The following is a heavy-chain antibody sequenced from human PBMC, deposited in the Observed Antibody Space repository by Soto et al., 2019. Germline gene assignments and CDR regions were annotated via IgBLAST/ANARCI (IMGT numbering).Heavy chain of an antibody. D-gene: IGHD1-20*01. CDR1: GGTLSNYA. CDR2: IIPIFNTA. J-gene: IGHJ6*02. V-gene: IGHV1-69*01. CDR3: ARSPGITGTRASQYAMDV. Sequence: QVQLVQSGAEVKKPGSSVKVSCKASGGTLSNYAFTWVRQAPGQGLEWMGGIIPIFNTANYAQKFQGRVTITADESTSTAYMEVNSLRSEDTAVYYCARSPGITGTRASQYAMDVWGQGTTVTVSS.